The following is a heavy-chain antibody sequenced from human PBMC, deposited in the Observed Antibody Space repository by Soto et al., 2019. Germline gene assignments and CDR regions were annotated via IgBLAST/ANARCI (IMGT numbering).Heavy chain of an antibody. J-gene: IGHJ4*02. Sequence: QVQLQQWGAGLLKPSETLSLTCAVYGQSFSGHTWSWIRQSPGKGLEWIGEISQSGSTYYNPSLTDRVTISADTSKNQFSLTLNSVTAAYTGVFYCARGAGIAVIPGELEDVHYDYWGQGTLVGVSS. CDR3: ARGAGIAVIPGELEDVHYDY. V-gene: IGHV4-34*01. CDR2: ISQSGST. D-gene: IGHD2-2*01. CDR1: GQSFSGHT.